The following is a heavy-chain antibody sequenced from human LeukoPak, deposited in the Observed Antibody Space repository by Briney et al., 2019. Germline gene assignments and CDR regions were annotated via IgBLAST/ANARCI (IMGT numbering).Heavy chain of an antibody. V-gene: IGHV3-74*01. CDR1: GFTFSSYW. Sequence: GGSLRLSCAASGFTFSSYWMHWVRQAPGKGLVWVSRINSDGSSTSYADSVKGRFTISRDNAKNTLYLQMNSLRAEDTAVYYCARDPLIAAAGGYGMDVWGQGTTVTVSS. D-gene: IGHD6-13*01. CDR3: ARDPLIAAAGGYGMDV. J-gene: IGHJ6*02. CDR2: INSDGSST.